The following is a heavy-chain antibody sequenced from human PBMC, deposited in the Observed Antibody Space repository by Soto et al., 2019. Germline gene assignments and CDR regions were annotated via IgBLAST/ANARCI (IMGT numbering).Heavy chain of an antibody. CDR3: ARDLPSTGWYDY. V-gene: IGHV1-3*01. J-gene: IGHJ4*02. D-gene: IGHD6-19*01. CDR1: GYTFTSYA. Sequence: AASVKVSCKASGYTFTSYAVHWLRQAPGQSLDWMGWINAGNGDTKYSHKFQGRVTITRDTSASTAYMELSSLRSEDTAVYYCARDLPSTGWYDYWGQGTLVTVSS. CDR2: INAGNGDT.